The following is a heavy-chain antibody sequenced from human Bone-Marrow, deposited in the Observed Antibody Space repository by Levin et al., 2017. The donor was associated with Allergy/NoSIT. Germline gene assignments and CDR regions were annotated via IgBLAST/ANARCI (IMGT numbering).Heavy chain of an antibody. D-gene: IGHD5-18*01. J-gene: IGHJ1*01. V-gene: IGHV4-30-4*01. CDR1: GLSTRNPDYW. CDR2: AFWSGTT. Sequence: RSSETLSLTCTVSGLSTRNPDYWWSWVRQPPGKGLEWMGYAFWSGTTYYNPSLERRLHMSIDTSKNVFSLKMWSVTAADTAVYYCATGSSYVSPHSSGRYKLDFWGQGTLVPVAS. CDR3: ATGSSYVSPHSSGRYKLDF.